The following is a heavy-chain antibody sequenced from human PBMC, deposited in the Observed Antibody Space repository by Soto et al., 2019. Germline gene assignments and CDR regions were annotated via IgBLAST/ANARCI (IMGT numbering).Heavy chain of an antibody. CDR3: ARDEQQLVRAFDI. Sequence: GGSLRLSCAASGFTFSSYSMNWVRQAPGKGLEWVSNISSSSSTIYYADSVKGRFTISRDNAKNSLYLQMNSLRAEDTAVYYCARDEQQLVRAFDIWGQGTMVTVSS. CDR2: ISSSSSTI. CDR1: GFTFSSYS. J-gene: IGHJ3*02. D-gene: IGHD6-13*01. V-gene: IGHV3-48*01.